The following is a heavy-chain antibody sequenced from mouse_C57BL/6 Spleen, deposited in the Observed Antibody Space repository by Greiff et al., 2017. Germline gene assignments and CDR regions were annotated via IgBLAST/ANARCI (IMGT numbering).Heavy chain of an antibody. Sequence: QVQLKQSGAELVKPGASVKISCKASGYAFSSYWMNWVKQRPGKGLEWIGQIYPGDGDTNYNGKFKGKATLTADKSSSTAYMPLSSLTSEDSAVYFCASWTTVVDGFAYWGQGTLVTVSA. CDR3: ASWTTVVDGFAY. V-gene: IGHV1-80*01. D-gene: IGHD1-1*01. CDR1: GYAFSSYW. CDR2: IYPGDGDT. J-gene: IGHJ3*01.